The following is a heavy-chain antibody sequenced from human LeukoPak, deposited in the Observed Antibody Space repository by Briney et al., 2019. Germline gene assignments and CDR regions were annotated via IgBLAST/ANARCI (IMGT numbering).Heavy chain of an antibody. Sequence: PSETLSLTCTVSGGSISSYYWSWIRQHAEKELEWIGRIYTTGSTNYNPSLESRVTISVDKSNNQFSLKLSSVTAADTAVYYCARDAGTGTTGNYYYYMDVWGKGTTVTVSS. J-gene: IGHJ6*03. CDR3: ARDAGTGTTGNYYYYMDV. D-gene: IGHD1-7*01. V-gene: IGHV4-4*07. CDR1: GGSISSYY. CDR2: IYTTGST.